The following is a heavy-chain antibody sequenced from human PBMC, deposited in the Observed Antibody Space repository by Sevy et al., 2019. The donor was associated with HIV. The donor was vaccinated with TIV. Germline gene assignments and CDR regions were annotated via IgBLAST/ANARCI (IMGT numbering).Heavy chain of an antibody. D-gene: IGHD3-10*01. CDR2: ISRSGTTR. Sequence: GGSLRLSCAASGFTFSDYSLNWVRQAPGKGLEWVSYISRSGTTRHYADSVRGRFTISRDDAKNSLYLQMSSLRDEDTAVYYCARDDTASYLPVSWGQGNLVTVSS. J-gene: IGHJ4*02. CDR1: GFTFSDYS. V-gene: IGHV3-48*02. CDR3: ARDDTASYLPVS.